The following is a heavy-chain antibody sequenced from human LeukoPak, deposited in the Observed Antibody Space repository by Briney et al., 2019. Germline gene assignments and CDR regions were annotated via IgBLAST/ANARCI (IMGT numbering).Heavy chain of an antibody. CDR2: INDDGSAT. V-gene: IGHV3-74*01. J-gene: IGHJ3*02. Sequence: GGTLRLSCAASGFTFSNYWMHWVRQVPGKGLVWVSRINDDGSATFYADSVKGRFTISRDNAKNSLYLQMNSLRAEDTAVYYCARGSRFGVVERDAFDIWGQGTMVTVSS. CDR1: GFTFSNYW. CDR3: ARGSRFGVVERDAFDI. D-gene: IGHD3-3*01.